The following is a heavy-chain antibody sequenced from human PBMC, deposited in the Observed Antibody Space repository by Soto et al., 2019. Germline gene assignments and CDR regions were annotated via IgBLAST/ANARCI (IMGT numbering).Heavy chain of an antibody. V-gene: IGHV3-30-3*01. D-gene: IGHD3-10*01. Sequence: GGSLRLFCAASGFTFSRYAMHWVRQAPGKGLEWVAVISSDGSSKYYADSVKGRFTVSRDNSKNTLYLQMNSLRAEDTAVYYCARSGGIDYYYYGMDVWGQGTTVTVSS. CDR1: GFTFSRYA. CDR2: ISSDGSSK. CDR3: ARSGGIDYYYYGMDV. J-gene: IGHJ6*02.